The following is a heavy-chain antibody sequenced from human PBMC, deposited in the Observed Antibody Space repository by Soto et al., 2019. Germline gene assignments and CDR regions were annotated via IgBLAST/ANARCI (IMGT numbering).Heavy chain of an antibody. CDR2: IYYSGST. CDR3: ARRRGVVQDGMDV. V-gene: IGHV4-39*01. J-gene: IGHJ6*02. Sequence: QLQLQESGPGLVKPSETLSLTCTVSGGSIRSSSSYWDWIRQPPGKGLEWIGSIYYSGSTYYNPSLKSRVIISMDKSKNQFSLNVSSVTAAETAVYYCARRRGVVQDGMDVWGQGTTVIVSS. CDR1: GGSIRSSSSY. D-gene: IGHD3-3*01.